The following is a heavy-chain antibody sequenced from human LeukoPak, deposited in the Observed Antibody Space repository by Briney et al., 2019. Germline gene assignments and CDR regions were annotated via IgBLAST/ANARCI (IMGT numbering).Heavy chain of an antibody. CDR2: IFYSGST. Sequence: SETLSLTCTVSGGSISTSNYYWGWIRQPPGKGLEWIGNIFYSGSTYSSPSLKSRVTISLDTSRNQFSLKLNSVTAADTAVYYCARDVPYYDSNDYWGQGTLVTVSS. CDR1: GGSISTSNYY. V-gene: IGHV4-39*07. J-gene: IGHJ4*02. CDR3: ARDVPYYDSNDY. D-gene: IGHD3-3*01.